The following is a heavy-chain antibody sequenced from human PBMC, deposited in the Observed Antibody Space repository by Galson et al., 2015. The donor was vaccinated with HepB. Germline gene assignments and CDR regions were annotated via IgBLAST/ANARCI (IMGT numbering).Heavy chain of an antibody. D-gene: IGHD3-22*01. V-gene: IGHV3-7*03. J-gene: IGHJ3*02. CDR3: ANYHDSSGYYALDT. CDR1: GFTFRNYW. Sequence: SLRLSCAASGFTFRNYWMSWVRQAPGKGLEWVANIKEDGSVKNFVDSVKGRFTVSRDNAKNSLYLQMNSLRAEDTAVYYCANYHDSSGYYALDTWGRGTMVTVSS. CDR2: IKEDGSVK.